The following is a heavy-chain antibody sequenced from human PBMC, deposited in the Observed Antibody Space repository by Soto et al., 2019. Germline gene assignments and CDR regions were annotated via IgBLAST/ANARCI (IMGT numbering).Heavy chain of an antibody. CDR2: SHHGGST. CDR1: ASSITDASY. V-gene: IGHV4-38-2*02. J-gene: IGHJ6*02. CDR3: ARGFVPQWLVPGNYYYGMDV. Sequence: SETLSLTCTVSASSITDASYWGWIRQPPGKGLEWIGSSHHGGSTYYNPSLKSRVTISVDTSKNQFSLKLSSVTAADTAVYYCARGFVPQWLVPGNYYYGMDVWGQGTTVTVSS. D-gene: IGHD6-19*01.